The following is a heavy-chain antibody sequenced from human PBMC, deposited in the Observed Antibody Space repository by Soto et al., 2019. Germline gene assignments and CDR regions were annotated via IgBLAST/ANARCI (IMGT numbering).Heavy chain of an antibody. CDR1: GGLFSSFA. Sequence: SVKVSCKDSGGLFSSFAISWVRQAPGQGLEWMGGIIPVFGTANYAQKFQGRVTITADESTNTAYMELSSLTSDDTAMYYCARGGGPYVWFNEFWGQGTQVTVSS. J-gene: IGHJ4*02. CDR3: ARGGGPYVWFNEF. CDR2: IIPVFGTA. V-gene: IGHV1-69*13. D-gene: IGHD3-16*01.